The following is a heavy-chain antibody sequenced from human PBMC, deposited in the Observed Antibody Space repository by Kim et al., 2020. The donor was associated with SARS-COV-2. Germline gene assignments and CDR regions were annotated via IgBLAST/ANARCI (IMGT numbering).Heavy chain of an antibody. CDR2: IYYSGST. Sequence: SETLSLTCTVSGGSISSSSYYWGWIRQPPGKGLEWIGSIYYSGSTYYNPSLKSRVTISVDTSKNQFSLKLSSVTAADTAVYYCARDLVYGRAALDIWGQGTTVTVSS. CDR1: GGSISSSSYY. J-gene: IGHJ3*02. D-gene: IGHD4-17*01. V-gene: IGHV4-39*07. CDR3: ARDLVYGRAALDI.